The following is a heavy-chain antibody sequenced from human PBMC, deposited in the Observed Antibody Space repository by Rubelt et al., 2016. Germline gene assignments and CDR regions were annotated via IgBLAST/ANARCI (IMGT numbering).Heavy chain of an antibody. Sequence: GKGLEWVSSISSSSSYIYYADSVKGRFTISRDNAKNSLYLQMNSLRAEDTAVYYCARDNGVEVAVAGTTTYTADAFDIWGQGTMVTVSS. CDR2: ISSSSSYI. CDR3: ARDNGVEVAVAGTTTYTADAFDI. D-gene: IGHD6-19*01. J-gene: IGHJ3*02. V-gene: IGHV3-21*01.